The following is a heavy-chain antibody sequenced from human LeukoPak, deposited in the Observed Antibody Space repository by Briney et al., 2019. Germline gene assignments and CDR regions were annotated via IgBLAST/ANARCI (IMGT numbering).Heavy chain of an antibody. CDR3: ARRRHDYVWGSYRYTGVFDY. J-gene: IGHJ4*02. CDR1: GGSISSSSYY. V-gene: IGHV4-39*01. D-gene: IGHD3-16*02. Sequence: PSETLSLTCTVSGGSISSSSYYWGWIRQPPGRGLEWIGCIYYSGSTYYNPSLKSRVTISVDTSKNQSSLKLSSVTAADTAVYYCARRRHDYVWGSYRYTGVFDYWGQGTLVTVSS. CDR2: IYYSGST.